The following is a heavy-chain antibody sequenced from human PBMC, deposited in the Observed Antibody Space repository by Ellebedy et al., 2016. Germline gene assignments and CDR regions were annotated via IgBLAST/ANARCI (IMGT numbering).Heavy chain of an antibody. CDR3: AGHAYGVYFWFDS. D-gene: IGHD4/OR15-4a*01. CDR2: IYGADSEA. CDR1: GYSFSKYW. J-gene: IGHJ5*01. V-gene: IGHV5-51*01. Sequence: GGSLRLSCQASGYSFSKYWIGWVRHMPGRGLEWMGSIYGADSEAKYSPSFEGRVTVSVDRSANTAYLRWTSLEASDSALYYCAGHAYGVYFWFDSWGRGTRVTVSS.